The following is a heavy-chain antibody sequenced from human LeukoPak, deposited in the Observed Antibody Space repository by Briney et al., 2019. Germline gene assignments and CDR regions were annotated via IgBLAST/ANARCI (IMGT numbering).Heavy chain of an antibody. Sequence: SETLSLTCTVSGGSISSSSYYWSWIRQPPGKGLEWIGYIYYSGSTNYNPSLKSRVTISVDTSKDQFSLKLSSVTAADTAVYYCARGEYSTGFDPWGQGTLVTVSS. CDR3: ARGEYSTGFDP. D-gene: IGHD6-6*01. CDR2: IYYSGST. J-gene: IGHJ5*02. CDR1: GGSISSSSYY. V-gene: IGHV4-61*01.